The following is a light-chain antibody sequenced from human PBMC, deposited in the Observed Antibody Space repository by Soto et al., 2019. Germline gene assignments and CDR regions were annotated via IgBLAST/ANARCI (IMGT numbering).Light chain of an antibody. Sequence: VLTQPPSVSGAPGQRVTISCTGSNSNIGAGFAVHWYQQLPGTAPKLLIHGNNNRPAGVPDRFSGSKSDTSASLAITGLQADDEADYYCHSYDSRLNCYVFGTGTKVTV. V-gene: IGLV1-40*01. CDR2: GNN. J-gene: IGLJ1*01. CDR3: HSYDSRLNCYV. CDR1: NSNIGAGFA.